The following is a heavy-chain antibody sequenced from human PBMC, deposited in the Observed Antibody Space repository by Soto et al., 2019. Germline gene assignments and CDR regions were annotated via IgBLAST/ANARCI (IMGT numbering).Heavy chain of an antibody. Sequence: ASVKVSCTASGYTFTSYAMHWVRQAPGQRLEWMGWINAGNGNTKYSQKFQGRVTITRDTSASTAYMELSSLRSEDTAVYYCARVRRYYDSSGYYDYYYGMDVWGQGTTVTVSS. D-gene: IGHD3-22*01. J-gene: IGHJ6*02. CDR3: ARVRRYYDSSGYYDYYYGMDV. CDR2: INAGNGNT. V-gene: IGHV1-3*01. CDR1: GYTFTSYA.